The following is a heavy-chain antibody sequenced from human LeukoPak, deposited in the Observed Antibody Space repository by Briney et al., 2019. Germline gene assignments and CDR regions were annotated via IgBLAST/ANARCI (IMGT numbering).Heavy chain of an antibody. CDR1: GFTFSSYW. Sequence: GGSLRLSCAASGFTFSSYWMSWVRQAPGKGLEWVSYISSSSSTIYYADSVKGRFTISRDNAKNSLYLQMNSLRAEDTAVYYCARDSRDYYDSSGYYDYWGQGTLVTVSS. D-gene: IGHD3-22*01. J-gene: IGHJ4*02. V-gene: IGHV3-48*01. CDR3: ARDSRDYYDSSGYYDY. CDR2: ISSSSSTI.